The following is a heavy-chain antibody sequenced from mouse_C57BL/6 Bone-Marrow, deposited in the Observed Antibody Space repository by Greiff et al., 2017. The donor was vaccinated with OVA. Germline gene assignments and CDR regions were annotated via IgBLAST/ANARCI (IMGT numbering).Heavy chain of an antibody. J-gene: IGHJ1*03. CDR2: SRNKANDYTT. CDR3: ARDRGSYGNYGYFDV. Sequence: EVKVVESGGGLVQSGRSLRLSCATSGFTFSDFYMEWVRQAPGKGLEWIAASRNKANDYTTEYSASVKGRFIVSRDTSQSILYLQMNALRAEDTAIYYCARDRGSYGNYGYFDVWGTGTTVTVSS. D-gene: IGHD2-1*01. CDR1: GFTFSDFY. V-gene: IGHV7-1*01.